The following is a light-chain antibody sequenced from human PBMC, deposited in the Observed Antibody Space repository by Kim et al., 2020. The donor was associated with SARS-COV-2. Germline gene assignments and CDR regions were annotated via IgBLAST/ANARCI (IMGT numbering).Light chain of an antibody. CDR1: SFNSGAGYD. J-gene: IGLJ3*02. CDR2: TNN. V-gene: IGLV1-40*01. Sequence: RVPISCTGGSFNSGAGYDVHWYQQLPGTAPKLLIYTNNYRPSGVPDRFSGSKSGTSASLAITGLQAEDEADYYCHSFDSSLSGCVFGGGTQLTVL. CDR3: HSFDSSLSGCV.